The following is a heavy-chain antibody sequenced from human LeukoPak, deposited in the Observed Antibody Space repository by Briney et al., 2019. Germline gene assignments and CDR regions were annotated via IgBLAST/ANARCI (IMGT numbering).Heavy chain of an antibody. J-gene: IGHJ4*02. CDR2: FYSGDTT. Sequence: GGSLRLSCAASGFTVSSNYMSWVRQAPGKGLEWVSVFYSGDTTYYADSVKGRFTISRDNSKNTLYLQMSSLRAEDTAVYYCARDRGVAITGDFDYWGQGTLVTVSS. V-gene: IGHV3-66*01. CDR1: GFTVSSNY. D-gene: IGHD3-3*01. CDR3: ARDRGVAITGDFDY.